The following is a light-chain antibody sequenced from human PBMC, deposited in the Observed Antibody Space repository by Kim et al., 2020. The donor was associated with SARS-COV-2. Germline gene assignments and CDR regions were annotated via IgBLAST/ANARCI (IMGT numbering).Light chain of an antibody. CDR2: DNN. CDR1: NSNIGKNY. V-gene: IGLV1-51*01. CDR3: GTWDSSLSAGV. Sequence: GQKVTIACSGSNSNIGKNYVSWYQQLPGTAPQLLIYDNNKRPSGIPDRFSGSKSGTSATLGITGLQTGDEADYYCGTWDSSLSAGVFGGGTQLTVL. J-gene: IGLJ3*02.